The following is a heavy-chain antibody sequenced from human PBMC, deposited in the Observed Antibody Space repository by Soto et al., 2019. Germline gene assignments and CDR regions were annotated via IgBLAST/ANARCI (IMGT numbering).Heavy chain of an antibody. D-gene: IGHD2-21*01. CDR3: AREYSYSYPA. V-gene: IGHV3-53*01. CDR1: GFTFSIYA. J-gene: IGHJ1*01. Sequence: PGGSLILSCSASGFTFSIYAMTWVRQAPGEGLEWVSVIHNSGATYYADSVKGRFTISKDNSKNTVYLQMSSLRAEDTAMYYCAREYSYSYPAWGQGTLVTVSS. CDR2: IHNSGAT.